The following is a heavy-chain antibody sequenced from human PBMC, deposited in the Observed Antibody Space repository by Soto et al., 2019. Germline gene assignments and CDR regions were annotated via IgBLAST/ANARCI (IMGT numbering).Heavy chain of an antibody. Sequence: GGSLRLSCAASGFTFSSYGMHWVRQAPGKGLEWVAVISYDGSNKYYADSVKGRFTISRDNSKNTLYLQMNSLRAEDTAVYYCAKEIGELYKNYFDYWGQGTLVTVSS. CDR2: ISYDGSNK. J-gene: IGHJ4*02. D-gene: IGHD3-10*01. CDR1: GFTFSSYG. V-gene: IGHV3-30*18. CDR3: AKEIGELYKNYFDY.